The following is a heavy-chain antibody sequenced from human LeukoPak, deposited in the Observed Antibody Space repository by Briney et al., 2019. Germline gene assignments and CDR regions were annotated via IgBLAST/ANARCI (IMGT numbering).Heavy chain of an antibody. CDR1: GGSFSGYY. V-gene: IGHV4-59*10. D-gene: IGHD1-26*01. J-gene: IGHJ3*02. CDR3: ARVSPRPLHAFDI. CDR2: IYTSGST. Sequence: SETLSLTCAVYGGSFSGYYWSWIRQPPGKGLEWIGRIYTSGSTNYNPSLKSRVTMSVDTSKNQFSLKLSSVTAADTAVYYCARVSPRPLHAFDIWGQGTMVTVSS.